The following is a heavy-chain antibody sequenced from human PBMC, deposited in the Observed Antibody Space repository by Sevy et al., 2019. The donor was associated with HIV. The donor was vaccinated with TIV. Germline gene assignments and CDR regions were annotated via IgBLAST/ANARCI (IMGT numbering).Heavy chain of an antibody. D-gene: IGHD6-6*01. V-gene: IGHV1-18*01. CDR3: ARVREYSSSFSFDY. Sequence: ASVKVSCKASGYTFTSYGISWVRQAPGQGLEWMGWISAYNGNTNYPQKLQGRVTMTTDTSTSTAYMELRSLRFDDTAVYYCARVREYSSSFSFDYWGQGTLVTVSS. CDR2: ISAYNGNT. J-gene: IGHJ4*02. CDR1: GYTFTSYG.